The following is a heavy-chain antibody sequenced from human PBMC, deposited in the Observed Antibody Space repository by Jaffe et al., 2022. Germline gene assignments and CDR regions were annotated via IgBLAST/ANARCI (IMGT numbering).Heavy chain of an antibody. CDR2: ISSSSSTI. CDR3: ARCDGGFWSGYYRDYMDV. CDR1: GFTFSSYS. V-gene: IGHV3-48*01. D-gene: IGHD3-3*01. Sequence: EVQLVESGGGLVQPGGSLRLSCAASGFTFSSYSMNWVRQAPGKGLEWVSYISSSSSTIYYADSVKGRFTISRDNAKNSLYLQMNSLRAEDTAVYYCARCDGGFWSGYYRDYMDVWGKGTTVTVSS. J-gene: IGHJ6*03.